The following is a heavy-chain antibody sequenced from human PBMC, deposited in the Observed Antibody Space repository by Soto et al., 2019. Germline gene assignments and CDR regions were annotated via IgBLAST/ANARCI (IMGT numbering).Heavy chain of an antibody. J-gene: IGHJ5*02. CDR2: IYYSGST. CDR3: AREIFGPGSGWFMNWFDP. D-gene: IGHD6-19*01. Sequence: SETLSLTCTVSGGSISSYYWSWIRQPPGKGLEWIGYIYYSGSTNYNPSLKSRVTISVDTSKNQFSLKLSSVTAADTAVYYCAREIFGPGSGWFMNWFDPWGQGTLVTVSS. V-gene: IGHV4-59*01. CDR1: GGSISSYY.